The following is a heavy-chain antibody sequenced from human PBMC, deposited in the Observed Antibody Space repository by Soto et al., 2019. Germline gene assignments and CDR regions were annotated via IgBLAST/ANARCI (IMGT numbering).Heavy chain of an antibody. J-gene: IGHJ4*02. CDR2: IYYSGST. CDR1: GGSISSGGYY. D-gene: IGHD2-21*02. CDR3: ARQRTSVVTQAYFDV. Sequence: SETLSLTCTVSGGSISSGGYYWSWIRQHPGKGLEWIGYIYYSGSTYNNPSLRSRVSMSIDTSKDQFSLKLKSVTAADTALYFCARQRTSVVTQAYFDVWGPGALVTVSS. V-gene: IGHV4-39*01.